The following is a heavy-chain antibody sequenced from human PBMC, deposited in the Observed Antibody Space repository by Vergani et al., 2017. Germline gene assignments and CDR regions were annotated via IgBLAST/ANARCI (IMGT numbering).Heavy chain of an antibody. Sequence: QVHLQESGPGLVRPSQTLSLTCTVSGDSISSGGYYWSWIRQHQGKDLEWIGYIYYSGSTFYNPSLQSRITISLDKSQNQFALSLPSVTAADTAVYFCARGGNVIVPSALYFDFWGQGTLVTVSS. CDR3: ARGGNVIVPSALYFDF. D-gene: IGHD2/OR15-2a*01. CDR2: IYYSGST. J-gene: IGHJ4*02. V-gene: IGHV4-31*03. CDR1: GDSISSGGYY.